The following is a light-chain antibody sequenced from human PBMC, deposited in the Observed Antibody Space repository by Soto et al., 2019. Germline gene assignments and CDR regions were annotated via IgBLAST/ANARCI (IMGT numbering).Light chain of an antibody. CDR3: FSYTSSSTRV. J-gene: IGLJ1*01. Sequence: QSVLTQPASVSGSPGQSITISCTGTSSDVGGYNYVSWYQQHPGKAPELLIYEVTNRPSGVSNRFSGSRSGNTASLTISGLQAEDEADYYCFSYTSSSTRVFGTGTKVTVL. CDR1: SSDVGGYNY. CDR2: EVT. V-gene: IGLV2-14*01.